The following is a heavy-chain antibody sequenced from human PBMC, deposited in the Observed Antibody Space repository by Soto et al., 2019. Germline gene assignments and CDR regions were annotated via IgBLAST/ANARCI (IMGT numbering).Heavy chain of an antibody. CDR1: GGSFSGYY. CDR3: ARQKRPTVTTPGAFDI. Sequence: SETLSLTCAVYGGSFSGYYWSWIRQPPGKGLEWIGEINHSGSTNYNPSLKSRVTISVDTSKNQFSLKLSSVTAADTAVYYCARQKRPTVTTPGAFDIWGQGTMVTVSS. CDR2: INHSGST. J-gene: IGHJ3*02. V-gene: IGHV4-34*01. D-gene: IGHD4-17*01.